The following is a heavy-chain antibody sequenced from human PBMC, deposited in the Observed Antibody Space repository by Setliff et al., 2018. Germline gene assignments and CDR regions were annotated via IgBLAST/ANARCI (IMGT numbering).Heavy chain of an antibody. Sequence: GASVKVSCKASGYTFTDYFMYWVRQAPGQGLEWMGRIKSDSGDTDYAQRFQGRVTLTRDTSTTTAYMELSSLTSVTAADTAVYYCAREGFYCTNGVCYRPFDYWGQGTLVTVS. CDR3: AREGFYCTNGVCYRPFDY. D-gene: IGHD2-8*01. V-gene: IGHV1-2*06. CDR2: IKSDSGDT. CDR1: GYTFTDYF. J-gene: IGHJ4*02.